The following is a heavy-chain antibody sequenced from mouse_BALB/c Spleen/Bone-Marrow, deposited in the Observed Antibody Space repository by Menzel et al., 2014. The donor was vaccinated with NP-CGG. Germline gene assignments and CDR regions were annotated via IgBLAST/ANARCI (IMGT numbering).Heavy chain of an antibody. D-gene: IGHD2-14*01. CDR2: INPSSGYT. CDR3: ARRYDYAMDY. CDR1: GYTFTSYT. V-gene: IGHV1-4*01. J-gene: IGHJ4*01. Sequence: QVQLKDSGAELARPGASVKMSCKASGYTFTSYTMHWVKQGPGQGLEWIGYINPSSGYTNYNQKFKDKATLTADKSSSTAYMQLSSLTSEDSAVYYCARRYDYAMDYWGQGTSVTVSS.